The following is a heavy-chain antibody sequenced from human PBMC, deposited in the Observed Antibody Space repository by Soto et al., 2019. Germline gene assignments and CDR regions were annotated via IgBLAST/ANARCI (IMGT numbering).Heavy chain of an antibody. V-gene: IGHV5-51*01. CDR1: GYSFTNYW. CDR2: IYPDDSDT. Sequence: PVESLKISCKGSGYSFTNYWIGWVRQLPGKGLEWMGIIYPDDSDTRYSPSFQGQVIMSADKSISTAYLQWSSLKASDTAMYYCARQGKYNYGSNDFWGQGTLVTVSS. D-gene: IGHD5-18*01. CDR3: ARQGKYNYGSNDF. J-gene: IGHJ4*02.